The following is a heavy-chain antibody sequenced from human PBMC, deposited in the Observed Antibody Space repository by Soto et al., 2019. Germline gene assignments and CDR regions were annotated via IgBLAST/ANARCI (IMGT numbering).Heavy chain of an antibody. D-gene: IGHD5-12*01. CDR1: GGSISTNNY. J-gene: IGHJ4*02. CDR3: GRHTQWLIRLDY. Sequence: QLQLQQSGPGLMKPSETLSLTCTVSGGSISTNNYWGWIRQSPGKGLEWIGSIHYTGNTYYNPSLRSRVTISVDTSKNQFSLNLKSVTAADTAMYFCGRHTQWLIRLDYWDQGSLISVSS. CDR2: IHYTGNT. V-gene: IGHV4-39*01.